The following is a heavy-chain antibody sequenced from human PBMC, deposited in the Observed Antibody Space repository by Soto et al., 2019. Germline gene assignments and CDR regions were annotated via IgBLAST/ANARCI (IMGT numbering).Heavy chain of an antibody. CDR2: IYPGDSDT. Sequence: RESLRVSYKGSGYSFTSYWIGWVRQMPGKGLEWMGIIYPGDSDTRYSPSFQGQVTISADKSISTAYLQWSSLKASDTAMYYCARHRARGGYDSLTGYYTRYYYYYGMDVCGQGTTGTVSS. D-gene: IGHD3-9*01. V-gene: IGHV5-51*01. CDR1: GYSFTSYW. CDR3: ARHRARGGYDSLTGYYTRYYYYYGMDV. J-gene: IGHJ6*02.